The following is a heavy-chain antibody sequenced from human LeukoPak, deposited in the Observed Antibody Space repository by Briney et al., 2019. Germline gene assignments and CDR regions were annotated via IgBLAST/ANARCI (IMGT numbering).Heavy chain of an antibody. CDR3: TRDLLDFATPHLRD. D-gene: IGHD2-15*01. V-gene: IGHV1-2*02. Sequence: ASVKLSFTASGYTFTNYYIHWVRQAPGHGLEWMGWINPNRGDTNYAQKFQGRVTMTRDTSISTAFMELTRLTSDDTAVYYCTRDLLDFATPHLRDWGKGHLLTVSS. J-gene: IGHJ1*01. CDR1: GYTFTNYY. CDR2: INPNRGDT.